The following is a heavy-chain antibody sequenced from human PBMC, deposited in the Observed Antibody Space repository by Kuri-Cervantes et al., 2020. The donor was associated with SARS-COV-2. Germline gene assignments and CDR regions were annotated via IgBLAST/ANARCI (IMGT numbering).Heavy chain of an antibody. CDR3: AMTYSSGWYVDAFDI. CDR1: GYTFTSYG. J-gene: IGHJ3*02. D-gene: IGHD6-19*01. V-gene: IGHV1-18*01. CDR2: ISAYNGNT. Sequence: ASVKVSCKASGYTFTSYGISWVRQAPGQALEWMGWISAYNGNTNYAQKLQGRVTMTTDTSTSTAYMELRSLRSDDTAVYYRAMTYSSGWYVDAFDIWRQGTMVTVSS.